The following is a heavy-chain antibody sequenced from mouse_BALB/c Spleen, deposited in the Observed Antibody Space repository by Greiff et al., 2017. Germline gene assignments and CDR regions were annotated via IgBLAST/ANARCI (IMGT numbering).Heavy chain of an antibody. V-gene: IGHV5-17*02. D-gene: IGHD1-1*02. Sequence: EVKLMESGGGLVQPGGSRKLSCAASGFTFSSFGMHWVRQAPEKGLEWVAYISSGSSTIYYADTVKGRFTISRDNPKNTLFLQMTSLRSEDTAMYYCARSLMDYFDYWGQGTTLTVSS. CDR1: GFTFSSFG. CDR3: ARSLMDYFDY. J-gene: IGHJ2*01. CDR2: ISSGSSTI.